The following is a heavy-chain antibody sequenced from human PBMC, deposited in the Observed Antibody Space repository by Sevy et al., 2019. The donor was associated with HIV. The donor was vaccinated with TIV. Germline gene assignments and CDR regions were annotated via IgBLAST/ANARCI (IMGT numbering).Heavy chain of an antibody. Sequence: LSLTCAASGFTFSRYAMNWVRQAPGKGLEWVSGISGSGGSGDKTNYADSVKGRFTISRDDSKNSLYLQLNSLRAEDTAIYYCARKYDSSGYFDYWGQGTLVTVSS. CDR2: ISGSGGSGDKT. CDR1: GFTFSRYA. CDR3: ARKYDSSGYFDY. V-gene: IGHV3-23*01. J-gene: IGHJ4*02. D-gene: IGHD3-22*01.